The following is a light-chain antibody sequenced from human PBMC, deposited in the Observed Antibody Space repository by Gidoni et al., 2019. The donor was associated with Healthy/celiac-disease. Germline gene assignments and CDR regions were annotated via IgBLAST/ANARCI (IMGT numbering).Light chain of an antibody. J-gene: IGKJ2*01. V-gene: IGKV1-33*01. CDR1: QDISNY. Sequence: DIQMAQSPSSLSAAVGDRVTITVQASQDISNYLNWYQQKPGKAPKLLIYDASNLETGVPSRFSGSGSGTDFTFTISSLQPEDIATYYCQQYDNLPRTFGQGIKLEIK. CDR3: QQYDNLPRT. CDR2: DAS.